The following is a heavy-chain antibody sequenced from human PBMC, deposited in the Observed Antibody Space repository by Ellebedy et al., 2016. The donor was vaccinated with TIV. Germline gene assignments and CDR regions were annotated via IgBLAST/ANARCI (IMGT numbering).Heavy chain of an antibody. D-gene: IGHD3-3*01. CDR2: IIPIFGTA. CDR1: GGTFSSYA. V-gene: IGHV1-69*13. J-gene: IGHJ6*02. Sequence: SVKVSXKASGGTFSSYAISWVRQAPGQGLEWMGGIIPIFGTANYAQKFQGRVTITADESTSTAYMELSSLRSEDTAVYYCARVELRFLVPYGMDVWGQGTTVTVSS. CDR3: ARVELRFLVPYGMDV.